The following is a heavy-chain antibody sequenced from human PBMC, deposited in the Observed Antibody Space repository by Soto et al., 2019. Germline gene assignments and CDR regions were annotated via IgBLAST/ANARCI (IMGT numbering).Heavy chain of an antibody. V-gene: IGHV1-69*04. D-gene: IGHD2-2*01. J-gene: IGHJ4*02. Sequence: SVKVSCKASGGTFSSYTISWVRQAPGQGLEWMGRIIPILGIANYAQKFQGRVTITADKSTSTAYMELSSLRSEDTAVYYCARDIVVEGGDSESYYFDYWGQGTLVTVSS. CDR1: GGTFSSYT. CDR3: ARDIVVEGGDSESYYFDY. CDR2: IIPILGIA.